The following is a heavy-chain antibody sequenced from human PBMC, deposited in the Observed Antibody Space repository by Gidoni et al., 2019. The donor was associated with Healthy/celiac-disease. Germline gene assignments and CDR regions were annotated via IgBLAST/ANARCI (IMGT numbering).Heavy chain of an antibody. D-gene: IGHD4-17*01. Sequence: VQLVDSGGGVVQPVRSLRLSCAPSGFPFSCYGMHWVRQAPGTGLEWVAVIWYDGSNKYYADSVKGRFTISRDNSKNTLYLQMNSLRAEDTAVYYCARSVGYGDYYYGMDVWGQGTTVTVSS. J-gene: IGHJ6*02. CDR1: GFPFSCYG. CDR2: IWYDGSNK. V-gene: IGHV3-33*01. CDR3: ARSVGYGDYYYGMDV.